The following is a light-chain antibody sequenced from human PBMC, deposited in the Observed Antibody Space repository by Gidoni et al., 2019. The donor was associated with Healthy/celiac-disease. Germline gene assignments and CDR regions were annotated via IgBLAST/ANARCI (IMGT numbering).Light chain of an antibody. Sequence: DIQLTHFPSSLSASVGDRVTITCRASQSISSHLNWYQQKPGKAPKLLIYAASSLQSGVPSRFSGSGSGTDFTLTISSLQPEDFATYYCQQSYSTPYTFGQGTKLEIK. CDR2: AAS. CDR3: QQSYSTPYT. V-gene: IGKV1-39*01. J-gene: IGKJ2*01. CDR1: QSISSH.